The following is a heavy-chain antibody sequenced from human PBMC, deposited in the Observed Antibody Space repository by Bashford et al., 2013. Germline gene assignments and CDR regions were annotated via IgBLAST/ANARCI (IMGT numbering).Heavy chain of an antibody. CDR1: GYSFSSYW. CDR2: IYPGDSDT. J-gene: IGHJ6*02. V-gene: IGHV5-51*01. D-gene: IGHD2-2*01. Sequence: GESLKISCKGSGYSFSSYWIGWVRQMPGKGLEWMGIIYPGDSDTRYSPSFQGQVTISADKSISTAYLQWSSLKASDTAMYYCARSGVVPGYYYYGMDVWGQGPRSPSP. CDR3: ARSGVVPGYYYYGMDV.